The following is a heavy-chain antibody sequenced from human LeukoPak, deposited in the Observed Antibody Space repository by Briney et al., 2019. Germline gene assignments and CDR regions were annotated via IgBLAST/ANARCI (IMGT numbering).Heavy chain of an antibody. CDR3: ARDRRMTGPFDP. J-gene: IGHJ5*02. V-gene: IGHV4-31*03. D-gene: IGHD3-9*01. CDR2: IYYSGST. Sequence: SETVSLTCTVSGGSISSGGYYWSWIRQHPGKGLEWIGYIYYSGSTYYNPSLKSRVTISVDTSKNQFSLKLSSVTAAGTAVYYCARDRRMTGPFDPWGQGTLVTVSS. CDR1: GGSISSGGYY.